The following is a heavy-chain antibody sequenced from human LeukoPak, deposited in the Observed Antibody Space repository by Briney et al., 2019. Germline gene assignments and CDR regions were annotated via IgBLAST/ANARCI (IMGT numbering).Heavy chain of an antibody. V-gene: IGHV3-21*04. CDR3: AKEGSRGYSYGYPLY. CDR1: AFTFSSYG. CDR2: ISSSSSYI. J-gene: IGHJ4*02. Sequence: PGGSLRLSCAASAFTFSSYGVNWVRQAPGKGLEWVSSISSSSSYIYYADSVKGRFTISRDNAKNSLYLQMNSLRAEDTAVYYCAKEGSRGYSYGYPLYWGQGTLVTVSS. D-gene: IGHD5-18*01.